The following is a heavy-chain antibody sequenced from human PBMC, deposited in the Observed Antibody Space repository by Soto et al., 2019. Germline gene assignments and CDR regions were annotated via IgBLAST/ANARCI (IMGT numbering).Heavy chain of an antibody. CDR2: IYHSGST. CDR3: ARDVVRSGYFDY. J-gene: IGHJ4*02. D-gene: IGHD2-15*01. V-gene: IGHV4-4*02. Sequence: SETLSLTCAVSGGSISSSNLWSWLRQPPGKGLEWIGEIYHSGSTNYNPSLKSRVTISVDKSKNQFSLKLSSVTAADAAVYYCARDVVRSGYFDYWGQGTLVTVSS. CDR1: GGSISSSNL.